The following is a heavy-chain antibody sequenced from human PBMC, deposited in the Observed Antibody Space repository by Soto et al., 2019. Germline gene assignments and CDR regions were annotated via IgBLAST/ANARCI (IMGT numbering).Heavy chain of an antibody. V-gene: IGHV1-69*01. CDR3: ARSPRVVVVVAATHRSNWFVP. CDR1: GGTFSSYA. D-gene: IGHD2-15*01. J-gene: IGHJ5*02. CDR2: IIPIFGTA. Sequence: QVQLVQSGAEVKKPGSSVKVSCKASGGTFSSYAISWVRQAPGQGLEWMGGIIPIFGTANYAQKFQGRVTITADESTSTAYMELSSLRSEDTAVYYCARSPRVVVVVAATHRSNWFVPWGQGTLVSVSS.